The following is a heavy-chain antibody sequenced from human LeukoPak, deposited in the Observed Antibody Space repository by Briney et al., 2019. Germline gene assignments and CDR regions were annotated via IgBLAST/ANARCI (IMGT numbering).Heavy chain of an antibody. CDR2: ITGSGGRS. CDR1: GFTFSAYA. Sequence: GGSLRLSCAASGFTFSAYAMSWVRQAPGKGLEWVSSITGSGGRSYYADSVKGRFTISRDSSKSTLYLQMSDLRAEDTALYYCAKRGVNYDSSGNDCWGQGTLVTVSS. J-gene: IGHJ4*02. CDR3: AKRGVNYDSSGNDC. D-gene: IGHD3-22*01. V-gene: IGHV3-23*01.